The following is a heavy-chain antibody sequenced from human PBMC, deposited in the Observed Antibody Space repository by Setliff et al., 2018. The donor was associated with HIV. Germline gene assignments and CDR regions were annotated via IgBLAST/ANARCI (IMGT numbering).Heavy chain of an antibody. Sequence: SETLSLTCTVSGDSISGYYWSWIRQPAGKGLEWIGRVYTSGSTNYNPSLKSRVTMSVDTSKNQFSLRLSSVTAADTAVYYCARDFRLPVDAGLYYSYYMDVWGRGTTVTVSS. CDR3: ARDFRLPVDAGLYYSYYMDV. CDR2: VYTSGST. D-gene: IGHD2-15*01. CDR1: GDSISGYY. V-gene: IGHV4-4*07. J-gene: IGHJ6*03.